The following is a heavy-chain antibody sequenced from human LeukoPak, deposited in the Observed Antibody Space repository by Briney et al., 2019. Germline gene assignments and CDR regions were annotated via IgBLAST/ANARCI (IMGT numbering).Heavy chain of an antibody. D-gene: IGHD3-3*01. J-gene: IGHJ5*02. CDR3: ARDLRFLEWLLPLGWFDP. CDR1: GFTFSSYA. Sequence: GGSLRLSCAASGFTFSSYAMSWVRQAPGKGLGWVSAISGSGGSTYYADSVKGRFTISRDNSKNTLYLQMNSLRAEDTAVYYCARDLRFLEWLLPLGWFDPWGQGTLVTVSS. CDR2: ISGSGGST. V-gene: IGHV3-23*01.